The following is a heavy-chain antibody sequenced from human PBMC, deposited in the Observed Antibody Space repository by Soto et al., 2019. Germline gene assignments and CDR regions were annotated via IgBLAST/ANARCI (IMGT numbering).Heavy chain of an antibody. CDR1: GYKFTTYF. CDR3: VGGYCTTSPCSGDFQF. D-gene: IGHD2-15*01. CDR2: IHPSGDT. J-gene: IGHJ1*01. V-gene: IGHV1-46*01. Sequence: GASVKVSCKASGYKFTTYFIHWVRQAPGQGLEWMGMIHPSGDTGYAQKFRGRVTMTIDTSTTTAYMELRSLTSEDTAVYFSVGGYCTTSPCSGDFQFWGQGTLVTVSS.